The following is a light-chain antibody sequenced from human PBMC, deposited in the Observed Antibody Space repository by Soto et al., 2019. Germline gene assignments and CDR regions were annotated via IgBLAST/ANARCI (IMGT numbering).Light chain of an antibody. CDR3: CSYAGRSTYV. V-gene: IGLV2-23*02. Sequence: QSALTQPAAVSGSPGQSITISCTGTSSDVASYNYVSWYQQHPGEAPKLMIYEVSNRPSGVSNRFSGSKSGDTASLTISGLRAEDEADYYCCSYAGRSTYVFGTGTKLTVL. CDR1: SSDVASYNY. CDR2: EVS. J-gene: IGLJ1*01.